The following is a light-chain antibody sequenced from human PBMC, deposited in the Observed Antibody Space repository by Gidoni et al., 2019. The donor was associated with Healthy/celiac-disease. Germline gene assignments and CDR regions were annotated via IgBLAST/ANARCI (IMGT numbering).Light chain of an antibody. CDR2: GAS. Sequence: EIVLTPSPGTLSLSPGERATLSCRASKSVSSSYLAWYPQKPDQAPRLLISGASSRATGSPDRCSVSGSGTDFTLTISRLEPEDFAVYYCQRYGSSPPWTFGQGTKVEIK. J-gene: IGKJ1*01. V-gene: IGKV3-20*01. CDR3: QRYGSSPPWT. CDR1: KSVSSSY.